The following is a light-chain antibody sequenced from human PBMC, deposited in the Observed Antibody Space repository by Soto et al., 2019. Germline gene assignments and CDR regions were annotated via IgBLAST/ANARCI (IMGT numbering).Light chain of an antibody. CDR2: AAS. J-gene: IGKJ1*01. V-gene: IGKV1-39*01. Sequence: DIQMTQSPSSLYASVGDRVTITCRASQSISSYLNWYQQKPGKAPKLLIYAASSLQSGVPSRFSGSGSGTDFTLPISSLQPEDFATYYCQQSYSTPPTFGQGTKVDIK. CDR3: QQSYSTPPT. CDR1: QSISSY.